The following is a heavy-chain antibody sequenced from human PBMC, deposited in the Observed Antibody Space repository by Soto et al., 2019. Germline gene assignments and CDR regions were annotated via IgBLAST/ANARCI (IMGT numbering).Heavy chain of an antibody. D-gene: IGHD3-10*01. CDR1: GGTFSSYA. CDR2: IIPIFGTA. V-gene: IGHV1-69*13. Sequence: SVEVSFKASGGTFSSYAISWVRQAPGQGLEWMGGIIPIFGTANYAQKFQGRVTITADESTSTAYMELSSLRSEDTAVYYCASPMVRGVTYYGMDVWGQGTTVTVSS. J-gene: IGHJ6*02. CDR3: ASPMVRGVTYYGMDV.